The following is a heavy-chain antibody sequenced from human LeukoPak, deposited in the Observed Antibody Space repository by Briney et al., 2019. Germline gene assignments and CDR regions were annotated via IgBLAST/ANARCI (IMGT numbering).Heavy chain of an antibody. V-gene: IGHV1-46*01. CDR2: INPSGGST. CDR3: ARANVLLWFGELLLGY. CDR1: GYTFTSYD. J-gene: IGHJ4*02. D-gene: IGHD3-10*01. Sequence: ASVKVSCKASGYTFTSYDINWVRQAPGQGLEGMGIINPSGGSTSYAQKFQGRVTMTRDMSTSTVYMELSSLRSEDTAVYYCARANVLLWFGELLLGYWGQGTLVTVSS.